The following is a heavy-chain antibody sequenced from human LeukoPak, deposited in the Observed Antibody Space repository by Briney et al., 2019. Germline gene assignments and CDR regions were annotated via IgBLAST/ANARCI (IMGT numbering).Heavy chain of an antibody. V-gene: IGHV1-46*01. CDR2: INPSGGSA. CDR1: GYTFTGNY. D-gene: IGHD2-2*01. J-gene: IGHJ4*02. Sequence: ASVKVSCKASGYTFTGNYMHWVRPAPGQGLEWMGIINPSGGSATYAQRFQGRLTMTRDTSTSTDHMELSSLRSEDTAIYYCARDSNSWAFDYWGQGTLVTVSS. CDR3: ARDSNSWAFDY.